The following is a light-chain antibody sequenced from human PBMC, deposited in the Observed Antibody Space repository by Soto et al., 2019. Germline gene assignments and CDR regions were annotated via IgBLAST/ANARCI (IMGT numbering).Light chain of an antibody. CDR3: AAWDDSLDVLI. CDR1: SSNIGSNT. J-gene: IGLJ2*01. V-gene: IGLV1-44*01. Sequence: QSVLTQPPSASGTPGQRVTVSCSGSSSNIGSNTVNWYQHLPGTAPKLLIYNINQRPSGVLDRFSGSKSGTSASLAISGLQSEDEADYFCAAWDDSLDVLIFGGGTKLTVL. CDR2: NIN.